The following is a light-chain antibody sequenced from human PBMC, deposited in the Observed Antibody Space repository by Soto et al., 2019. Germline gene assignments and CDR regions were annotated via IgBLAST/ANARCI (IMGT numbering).Light chain of an antibody. J-gene: IGLJ2*01. CDR3: CSYAGGPRPVL. V-gene: IGLV2-14*01. CDR2: EVT. Sequence: QSALTQPASVSGSPGQSIAISCTGSSSDVGFYNYVSWYQQHPGKVPKLIIYEVTNRPSGVSNRFSGSKSGNTASLTISGLQAEDEADYYCCSYAGGPRPVLFGGGTKLTVL. CDR1: SSDVGFYNY.